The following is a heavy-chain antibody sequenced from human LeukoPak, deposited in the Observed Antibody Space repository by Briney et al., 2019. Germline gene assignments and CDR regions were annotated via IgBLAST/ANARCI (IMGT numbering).Heavy chain of an antibody. J-gene: IGHJ5*02. CDR3: ARGANIAAATNWFDP. Sequence: SETLSLTCTVSGGSISSSSYYWGWIRQPPGKGLEWIGSIYYSGSTYYNPSPKSRVTISVDTSKNQFSLKLSSVTAADTAVYYCARGANIAAATNWFDPWGQGTLVTVSS. D-gene: IGHD6-13*01. CDR1: GGSISSSSYY. V-gene: IGHV4-39*07. CDR2: IYYSGST.